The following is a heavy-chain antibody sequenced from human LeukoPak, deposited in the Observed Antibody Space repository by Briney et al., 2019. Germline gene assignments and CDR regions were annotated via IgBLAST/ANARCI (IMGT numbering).Heavy chain of an antibody. Sequence: SGGSLRLSCAASGFTFSSYWMHWVRQAPGKGLVWVSRINSDGSSTSYADSVKGRFTISRDNAKNTPYLQMNSLRAEDTAVYYCARDYGDFLNWFDPWGQGTLVTVSS. CDR1: GFTFSSYW. D-gene: IGHD4-17*01. J-gene: IGHJ5*02. CDR3: ARDYGDFLNWFDP. CDR2: INSDGSST. V-gene: IGHV3-74*01.